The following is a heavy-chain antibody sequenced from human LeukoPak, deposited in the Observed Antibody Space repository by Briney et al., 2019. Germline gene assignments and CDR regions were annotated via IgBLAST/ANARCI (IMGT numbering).Heavy chain of an antibody. CDR3: ARRYYDSSGVDY. CDR2: IYYSGST. J-gene: IGHJ4*02. D-gene: IGHD3-22*01. V-gene: IGHV4-39*01. CDR1: GGSISSSSYY. Sequence: SETLSLTCTVSGGSISSSSYYWAWIRQPPGKGLEWIGTIYYSGSTYYNPSLKSRVTISVDTSKNQFSLKLSSVTAADTAVYYCARRYYDSSGVDYWGQGTLATVSS.